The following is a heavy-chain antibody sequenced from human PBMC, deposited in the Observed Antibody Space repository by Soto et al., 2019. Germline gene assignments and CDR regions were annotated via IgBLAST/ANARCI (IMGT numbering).Heavy chain of an antibody. J-gene: IGHJ5*02. D-gene: IGHD2-2*01. Sequence: QVQLQQWGAGLLKPSETLSLTCVVYGGSFSGYYWSWIRQSPGKGLEWIGGINHRGSTNYNPSLESRVTISVDTSKNQFSLKLPSVAAADTAMYYCARDGFCTSTTCLVGNWFDPWGQGTLVTVSS. CDR3: ARDGFCTSTTCLVGNWFDP. V-gene: IGHV4-34*01. CDR2: INHRGST. CDR1: GGSFSGYY.